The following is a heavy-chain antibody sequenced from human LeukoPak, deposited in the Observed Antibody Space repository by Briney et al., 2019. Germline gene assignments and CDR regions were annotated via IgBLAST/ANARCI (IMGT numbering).Heavy chain of an antibody. D-gene: IGHD3-10*01. J-gene: IGHJ5*02. V-gene: IGHV4-59*01. CDR1: GGSISSYY. CDR2: IYYSGST. CDR3: ARDLTRVFRGVLVHRFDP. Sequence: SETLSPTCTVSGGSISSYYWIWIRQPPGKGLEWIGYIYYSGSTNYNPSLKSRVTISVDTSKNQFSLKLSSVTAADTAVYYCARDLTRVFRGVLVHRFDPWGQGTLVTVSS.